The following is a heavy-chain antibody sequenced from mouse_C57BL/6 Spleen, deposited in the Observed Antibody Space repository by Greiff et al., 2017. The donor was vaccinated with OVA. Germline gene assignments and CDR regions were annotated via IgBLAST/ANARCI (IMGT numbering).Heavy chain of an antibody. CDR3: ARIYYGNGYCDY. CDR1: GFTFSSYG. Sequence: EVQRVESGGDLVKPGGSLKLSCAASGFTFSSYGLSWVRQTPDKRLEWVATISSGGSYTYYPDSVKGRFTISRDNAKNTLYLQMGSLQSEDTAMYYCARIYYGNGYCDYGGQGTTLTVSS. J-gene: IGHJ2*01. CDR2: ISSGGSYT. V-gene: IGHV5-6*01. D-gene: IGHD2-1*01.